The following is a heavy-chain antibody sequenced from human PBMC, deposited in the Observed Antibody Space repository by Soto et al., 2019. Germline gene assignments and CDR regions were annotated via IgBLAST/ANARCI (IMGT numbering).Heavy chain of an antibody. V-gene: IGHV1-69*12. CDR2: IIPIFGTA. D-gene: IGHD3-3*01. CDR1: GDTFNKYA. CDR3: AKGARFLEWLSFDH. J-gene: IGHJ4*02. Sequence: QVQLEQSGAEVKTLGSSVKVSCKASGDTFNKYAISWVRQAPGQGLEWMGGIIPIFGTANYAPQFQDRVTITADEATSTAYMELASPKSYDTAVYFFAKGARFLEWLSFDHWGQGTLVTVSS.